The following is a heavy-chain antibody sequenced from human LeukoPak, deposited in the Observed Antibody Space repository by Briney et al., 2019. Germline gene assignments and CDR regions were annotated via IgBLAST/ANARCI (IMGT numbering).Heavy chain of an antibody. Sequence: GGSLRLSCAASGFTFSDSAMTWVRQAPGKGLEWVSLISFSGDSTYYADSVRGRFTISRDNSKDTLYLQMNSLRAEDTAIYYCARDIQLSTWGLGTMVTVSS. CDR3: ARDIQLST. D-gene: IGHD5-24*01. CDR2: ISFSGDST. J-gene: IGHJ3*01. CDR1: GFTFSDSA. V-gene: IGHV3-23*01.